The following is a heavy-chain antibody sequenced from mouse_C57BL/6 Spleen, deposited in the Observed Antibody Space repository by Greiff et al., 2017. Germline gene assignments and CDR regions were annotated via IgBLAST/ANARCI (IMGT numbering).Heavy chain of an antibody. V-gene: IGHV5-6*02. CDR2: ISSVGSYT. J-gene: IGHJ3*01. Sequence: EVKLMESGGDLVKPGGSLKLSCAASGFTFSSYGMSWVRQTPDNRLEWVATISSVGSYTYYPDSVKGRITISRDNAKNTLYLQMSSLKSEDTAMYYCARDGYGGAWFAYWGQGTLVTVSA. D-gene: IGHD2-2*01. CDR3: ARDGYGGAWFAY. CDR1: GFTFSSYG.